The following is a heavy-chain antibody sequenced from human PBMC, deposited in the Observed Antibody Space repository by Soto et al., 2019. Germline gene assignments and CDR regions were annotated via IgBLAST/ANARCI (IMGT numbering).Heavy chain of an antibody. J-gene: IGHJ4*02. CDR1: GGSISSYY. CDR2: IYYSGST. CDR3: ARDTADY. V-gene: IGHV4-59*12. Sequence: SATLSLTCTVSGGSISSYYWSWIRQPPGKGLEWIGYIYYSGSTNYNPSLKSRVTISVDTSKNQFSLKLSSVTAADTAVYYCARDTADYWGQGTLVTVSS.